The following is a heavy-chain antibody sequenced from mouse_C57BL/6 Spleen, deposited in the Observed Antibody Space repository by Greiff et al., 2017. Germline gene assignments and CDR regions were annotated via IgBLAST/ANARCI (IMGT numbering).Heavy chain of an antibody. CDR1: AYTFTSYW. J-gene: IGHJ1*03. Sequence: QVQLQQPGAELVKPGASVKLSCKASAYTFTSYWMHWVKQRPGQGLEWIGMIHPNSGSTNYNEKFKSKATLTVDKSSSTAYMQLSSLTSEDSAVYYCARSPGDGYFDVWGTGTTVTVSS. CDR3: ARSPGDGYFDV. V-gene: IGHV1-64*01. D-gene: IGHD3-3*01. CDR2: IHPNSGST.